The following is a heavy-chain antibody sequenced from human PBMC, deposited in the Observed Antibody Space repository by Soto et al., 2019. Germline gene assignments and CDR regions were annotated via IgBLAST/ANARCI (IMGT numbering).Heavy chain of an antibody. V-gene: IGHV3-15*07. CDR3: TTDIVVVSYYYGMDV. D-gene: IGHD2-2*01. CDR1: GFTFSNAW. CDR2: IKSKTDGGTT. J-gene: IGHJ6*02. Sequence: EVQLVESGGGLVKPGGSLRLSCAASGFTFSNAWMNWVRQAPGKGLEWVGRIKSKTDGGTTDYAAPVKGRFTISRDDSKNTLYLQMNSPKTEDTAVYYCTTDIVVVSYYYGMDVWGQGTTVTVSS.